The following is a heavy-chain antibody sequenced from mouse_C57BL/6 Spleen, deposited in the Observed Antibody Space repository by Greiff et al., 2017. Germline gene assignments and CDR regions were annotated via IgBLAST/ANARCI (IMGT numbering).Heavy chain of an antibody. V-gene: IGHV1-81*01. CDR3: ARGGGLITTGVDY. J-gene: IGHJ2*01. Sequence: VQLQQSGAELARPGASVKLSCKASGYTFTSYGISWVKQRTGQGLEWIGEIYPRSGNTYYKEKFKGKATLTADKASSTAYMELRSLTSEDSAVYFCARGGGLITTGVDYWGQGTTLTVSS. D-gene: IGHD1-1*01. CDR2: IYPRSGNT. CDR1: GYTFTSYG.